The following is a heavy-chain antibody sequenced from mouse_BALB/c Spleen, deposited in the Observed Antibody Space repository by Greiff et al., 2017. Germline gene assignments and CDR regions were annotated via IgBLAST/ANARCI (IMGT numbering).Heavy chain of an antibody. V-gene: IGHV1S127*01. J-gene: IGHJ3*01. CDR3: TRHYYYGSPFAY. CDR1: GYTFTSYW. D-gene: IGHD1-1*01. Sequence: QVQLQQPGAELVKPGASVKMSCKASGYTFTSYWMHWVKQRPGQGLEWIGVIDPSDSYTSYNQKFKGKATLTVDTSSSTAYMELSSLTNEDSAVYYCTRHYYYGSPFAYWGQGTLVTVSA. CDR2: IDPSDSYT.